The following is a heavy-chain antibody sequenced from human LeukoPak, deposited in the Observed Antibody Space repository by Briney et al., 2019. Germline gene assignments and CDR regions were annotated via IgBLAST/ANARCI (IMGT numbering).Heavy chain of an antibody. J-gene: IGHJ4*02. CDR1: GFTFSSYA. CDR3: AREPQVGATRFDY. V-gene: IGHV3-30*04. Sequence: GRSLRLSCAASGFTFSSYAMHWVRQAPGKGLEWVAVISYDGSNKYYADAVKGRFTISRDNSKNTLYLQMNRLRAEDTAVYYCAREPQVGATRFDYWGQGTLVTVSS. CDR2: ISYDGSNK. D-gene: IGHD1-26*01.